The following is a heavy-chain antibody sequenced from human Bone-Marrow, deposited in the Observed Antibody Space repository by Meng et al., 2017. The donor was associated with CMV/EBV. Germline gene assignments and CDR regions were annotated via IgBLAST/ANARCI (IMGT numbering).Heavy chain of an antibody. CDR1: GFTFTSSA. CDR2: IVVGSGNT. D-gene: IGHD1-26*01. CDR3: AADSRKVGAHDY. J-gene: IGHJ4*02. V-gene: IGHV1-58*01. Sequence: SVKVSCKASGFTFTSSAVQWVRQARGQRLEWIGWIVVGSGNTNYAQKFQERVTITRDMSTSTAYMELSSLRSEDTAVYYCAADSRKVGAHDYWGQGTLATVSS.